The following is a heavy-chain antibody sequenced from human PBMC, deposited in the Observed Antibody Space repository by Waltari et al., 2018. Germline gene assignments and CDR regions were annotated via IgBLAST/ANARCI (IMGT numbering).Heavy chain of an antibody. Sequence: FSSYAMHWVRQAPGKGLEWVAVISYDGSNKYYADSVKGRFTISRDNSKNTLYLQMNSLRAEDTAVYYCATAVIIRIRTYSSGWYSAFDIWGQGTMVTVSS. V-gene: IGHV3-30*04. CDR1: FSSYA. CDR2: ISYDGSNK. D-gene: IGHD6-19*01. J-gene: IGHJ3*02. CDR3: ATAVIIRIRTYSSGWYSAFDI.